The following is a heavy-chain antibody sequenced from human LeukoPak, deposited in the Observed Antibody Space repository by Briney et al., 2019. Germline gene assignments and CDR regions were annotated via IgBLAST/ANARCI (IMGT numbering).Heavy chain of an antibody. CDR3: ASPKGYCSGGSCYPFGY. D-gene: IGHD2-15*01. CDR1: GFTFSSYW. Sequence: GGSLRLSCAASGFTFSSYWMGWVRQAPGKGLEWVANIKQDGSEKYYVDSVKGRFTISRDNAKNSLYLQMNSLRAEDTAVYYCASPKGYCSGGSCYPFGYWGQGTLVTVSS. V-gene: IGHV3-7*01. J-gene: IGHJ4*02. CDR2: IKQDGSEK.